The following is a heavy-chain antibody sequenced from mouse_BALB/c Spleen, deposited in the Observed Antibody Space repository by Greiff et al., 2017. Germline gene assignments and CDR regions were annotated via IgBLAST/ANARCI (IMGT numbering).Heavy chain of an antibody. CDR2: IYAGTGGT. CDR1: GFTFSSSD. CDR3: ARKPYGSPYEMDY. V-gene: IGHV1-85*01. J-gene: IGHJ4*01. D-gene: IGHD1-1*01. Sequence: VQLQQSGAELVKPGASLKLSCTTSGFTFSSSDMSWLRQKPGQSLEWIAWIYAGTGGTSYNQNFTGKSPLTVDTSSSTAYMQFSSLTTEDSAIYYCARKPYGSPYEMDYWGQGTSVTVSS.